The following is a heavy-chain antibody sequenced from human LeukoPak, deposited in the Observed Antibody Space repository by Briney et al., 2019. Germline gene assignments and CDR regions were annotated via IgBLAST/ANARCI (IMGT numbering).Heavy chain of an antibody. CDR2: IYYSGST. V-gene: IGHV4-59*01. J-gene: IGHJ4*02. CDR1: GGSLSSYY. CDR3: ARGREGGLDY. Sequence: SETLSLTCTVSGGSLSSYYWSWVRQPPGEGPEWIGYIYYSGSTNYNPSLKSRVTISVDTSKNQFSLKLSSVTAADTAVYYCARGREGGLDYWGQGTLVTVSS. D-gene: IGHD3-16*01.